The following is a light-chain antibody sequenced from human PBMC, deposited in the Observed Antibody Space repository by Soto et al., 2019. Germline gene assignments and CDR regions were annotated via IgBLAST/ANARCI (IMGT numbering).Light chain of an antibody. CDR3: QQHSHWPPWT. J-gene: IGKJ1*01. CDR2: GAS. V-gene: IGKV3-11*01. Sequence: EVVLTQSPATLSLSPGERATLSCRASQNVRTFLDWYQQKPGQAHRLLIYGASNRATGIPARFSGSGSGTDLTLTIRSLEPEDFAVYYCQQHSHWPPWTFGQGTRVEIQ. CDR1: QNVRTF.